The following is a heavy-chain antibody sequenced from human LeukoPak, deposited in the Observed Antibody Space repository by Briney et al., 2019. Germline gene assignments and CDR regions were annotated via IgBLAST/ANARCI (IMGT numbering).Heavy chain of an antibody. V-gene: IGHV4-38-2*02. Sequence: SETLSLTCTVSGYAISSAYYWGWIRQPPGKGLEWIGTIHYTGSTYYNPSLKSRVTISLDTSKNQFSLKLSSVTAADTAVYYCARGLWGRYFDYWGQGTLVTVSS. CDR1: GYAISSAYY. CDR2: IHYTGST. CDR3: ARGLWGRYFDY. D-gene: IGHD3-16*01. J-gene: IGHJ4*02.